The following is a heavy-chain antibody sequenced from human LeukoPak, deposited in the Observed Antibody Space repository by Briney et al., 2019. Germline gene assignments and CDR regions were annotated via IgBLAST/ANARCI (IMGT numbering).Heavy chain of an antibody. J-gene: IGHJ4*02. CDR3: ATEGGGFSSAWYMWDN. CDR1: GFSVGNNY. V-gene: IGHV3-66*01. CDR2: IYAGGGT. D-gene: IGHD6-19*01. Sequence: TGGSLRLSCTASGFSVGNNYMSWVRQSPGRGLEWVPVIYAGGGTFYSDSVKGRFTVSRDDSRNTVHLQMNRLRADDTAVYYCATEGGGFSSAWYMWDNWGQGTLVTVSS.